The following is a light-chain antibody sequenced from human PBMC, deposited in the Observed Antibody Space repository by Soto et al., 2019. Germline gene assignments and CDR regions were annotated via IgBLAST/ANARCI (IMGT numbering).Light chain of an antibody. J-gene: IGKJ5*01. V-gene: IGKV3D-20*01. CDR3: QQSYSTPRT. Sequence: EIVLTQSQATLSLSPGERATLSCGASQGISSSYLAWSQQKRGLAARLLIYDASSTATGIPDRFSGSGSGTDFTLTISRLQPEDFATYYCQQSYSTPRTFGQGTRLEIK. CDR1: QGISSSY. CDR2: DAS.